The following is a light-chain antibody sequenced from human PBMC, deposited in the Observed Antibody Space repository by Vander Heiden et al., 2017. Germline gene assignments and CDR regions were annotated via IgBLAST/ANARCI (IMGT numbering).Light chain of an antibody. CDR1: SSNVGAGYD. J-gene: IGLJ3*02. CDR3: QSYDNSRSGSV. CDR2: GNS. Sequence: QSVLTPPPSVSGAPGQRVTISCTGSSSNVGAGYDVHWYQQLPGTAPKLLIYGNSNRPSGVPDRFSGSKSGTSASLAITGLQAEDEADYYCQSYDNSRSGSVFGGGTKLTVL. V-gene: IGLV1-40*01.